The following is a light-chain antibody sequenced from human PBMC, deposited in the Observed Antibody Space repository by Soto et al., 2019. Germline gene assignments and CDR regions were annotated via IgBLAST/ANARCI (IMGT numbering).Light chain of an antibody. V-gene: IGLV2-11*01. CDR2: DVS. J-gene: IGLJ1*01. Sequence: QSALTQPRSVSGSPGQSVTISCTGTSTDVGGYNYVSWYQQHPGKVPKLMLYDVSKRPSGVPDRFSGSKSGNTASLTISGLQAEDEADYYCCTYSGRDTLYVFGSGTKHNVL. CDR1: STDVGGYNY. CDR3: CTYSGRDTLYV.